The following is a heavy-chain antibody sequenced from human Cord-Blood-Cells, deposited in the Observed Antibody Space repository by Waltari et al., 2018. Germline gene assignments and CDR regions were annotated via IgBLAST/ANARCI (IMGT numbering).Heavy chain of an antibody. Sequence: QVQLQESGPGLVKPSETLSLTCTVSGGSISSYYWSWIRQPAGKGLEWIGRSYTSGSTNYSPALKSRGTRSVETSKNQLSLKRSSVTAADAAVYYCAREGGYYYGSGSYYFQHWGQGTLVTVSS. D-gene: IGHD3-10*01. J-gene: IGHJ1*01. CDR2: SYTSGST. CDR1: GGSISSYY. CDR3: AREGGYYYGSGSYYFQH. V-gene: IGHV4-4*07.